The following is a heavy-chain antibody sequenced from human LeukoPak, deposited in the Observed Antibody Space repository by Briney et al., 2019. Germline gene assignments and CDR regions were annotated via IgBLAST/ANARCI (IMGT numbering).Heavy chain of an antibody. J-gene: IGHJ5*02. V-gene: IGHV1-18*01. CDR2: ISGYNENP. CDR1: VYTFTTFG. D-gene: IGHD2-2*01. CDR3: ARVGRDCRDTRCTWSDWLDP. Sequence: ASVKVSCKASVYTFTTFGISWVRQAPGQGLEGMGWISGYNENPHYAQNFQDRVTMTTDTSSSTAYMELRSLGSDETAVYYCARVGRDCRDTRCTWSDWLDPWGQGTLVTVSS.